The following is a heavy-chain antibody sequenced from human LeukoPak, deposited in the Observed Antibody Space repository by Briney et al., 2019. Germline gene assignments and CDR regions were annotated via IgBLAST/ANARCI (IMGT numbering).Heavy chain of an antibody. CDR3: ARDRVSGRNPYFCDL. J-gene: IGHJ4*02. D-gene: IGHD4-23*01. Sequence: SETLSLTCTVSGDSISTYYWNWIRQPAGKGLEWIGRIYISGSTNYNPSVKSRVTMSVDTSKNQFSLKLRSMTAADTALYYCARDRVSGRNPYFCDLWGQGILVTVSS. CDR2: IYISGST. CDR1: GDSISTYY. V-gene: IGHV4-4*07.